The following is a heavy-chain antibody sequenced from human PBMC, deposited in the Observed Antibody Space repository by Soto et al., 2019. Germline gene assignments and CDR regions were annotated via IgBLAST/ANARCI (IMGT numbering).Heavy chain of an antibody. CDR2: VSGSGSST. Sequence: GGSLRLSCAASGFTFGNYGMVWVRQAPGKGLEWVSGVSGSGSSTYYTDSVKGRLTISRDNSKNTVYLQMDSLRAEDTAIYYCAKRLEISTSSFFDSWGHGTLVTVSS. CDR3: AKRLEISTSSFFDS. J-gene: IGHJ4*01. V-gene: IGHV3-23*01. D-gene: IGHD1-1*01. CDR1: GFTFGNYG.